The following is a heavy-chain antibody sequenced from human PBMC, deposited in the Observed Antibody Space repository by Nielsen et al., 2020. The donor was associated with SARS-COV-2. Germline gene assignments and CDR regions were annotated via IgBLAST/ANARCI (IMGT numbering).Heavy chain of an antibody. V-gene: IGHV3-74*01. CDR1: GFTFGSSW. J-gene: IGHJ5*02. Sequence: GESLRISCAASGFTFGSSWMHWVRQAPGKGLVWVSRINSDGRTTTYADSVKGRFTISRDNAKNMLYLQMNSLRAEDTAVYYCARAKFYDSGVDPWGQGTLVTVSS. CDR3: ARAKFYDSGVDP. CDR2: INSDGRTT. D-gene: IGHD5/OR15-5a*01.